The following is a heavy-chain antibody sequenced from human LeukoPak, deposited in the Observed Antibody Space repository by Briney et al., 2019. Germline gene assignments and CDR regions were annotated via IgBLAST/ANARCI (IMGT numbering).Heavy chain of an antibody. CDR2: ISGSGGST. CDR1: GFTFSSYA. D-gene: IGHD1-7*01. Sequence: PGGPLRLSCAASGFTFSSYAMSWVRQAPGKGLEWVSAISGSGGSTYYADSVKGRFTISRDNSKKTLYLQMNSLRAEDTAIFYCAKDVYNWDFYFDYWGQGTLVTVSS. J-gene: IGHJ4*02. CDR3: AKDVYNWDFYFDY. V-gene: IGHV3-23*01.